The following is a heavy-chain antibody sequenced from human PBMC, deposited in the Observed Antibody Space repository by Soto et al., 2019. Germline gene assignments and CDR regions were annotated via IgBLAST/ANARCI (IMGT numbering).Heavy chain of an antibody. Sequence: SETVSLTXTVSGDSISTFYWGWMRQSPGKELEWIGYVYYTGSTNYNPSLKSRVTISVDRSKNQFSLKLTSANAADTAVYYCARGRTVRNYADDSSDYFYFFDYWGQGTQVTVSS. CDR3: ARGRTVRNYADDSSDYFYFFDY. D-gene: IGHD3-22*01. J-gene: IGHJ4*02. CDR1: GDSISTFY. CDR2: VYYTGST. V-gene: IGHV4-59*01.